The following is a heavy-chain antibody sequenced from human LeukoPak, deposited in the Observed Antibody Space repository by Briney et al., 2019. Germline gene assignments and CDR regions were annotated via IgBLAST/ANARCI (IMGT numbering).Heavy chain of an antibody. CDR3: AKEGLNIATRDFFDS. V-gene: IGHV3-23*01. CDR1: GFIFRNYV. CDR2: ISNSGGST. J-gene: IGHJ4*02. Sequence: PGGPLRLSCAASGFIFRNYVVAWVRQAPGKGLEWVSQISNSGGSTYYADSVKGRFTISRDNSKNTLYLQMNSLRAEDTAVYYCAKEGLNIATRDFFDSWGQGTLVTVSS. D-gene: IGHD6-6*01.